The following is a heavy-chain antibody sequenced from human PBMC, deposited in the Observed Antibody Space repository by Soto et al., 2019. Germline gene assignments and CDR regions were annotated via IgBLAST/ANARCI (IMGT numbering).Heavy chain of an antibody. Sequence: GSLRLSCAASGFTFSDYYMSWIRQAPGKGLEWVSYISSSGSTIYYADSVKGRFTISRDNAKNSLYLQMNSLRAEDTAVYYCARGWTTVTPVNYYYYYGMDVWGQGTTVTV. CDR1: GFTFSDYY. J-gene: IGHJ6*02. CDR3: ARGWTTVTPVNYYYYYGMDV. CDR2: ISSSGSTI. D-gene: IGHD4-4*01. V-gene: IGHV3-11*01.